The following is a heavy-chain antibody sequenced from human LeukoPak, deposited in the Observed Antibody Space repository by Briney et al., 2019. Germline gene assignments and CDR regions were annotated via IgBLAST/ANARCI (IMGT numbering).Heavy chain of an antibody. Sequence: SETLSLTCTVSGGSISRYYWSWIRQPPGKGLEWIGYIYYSGSTNYNPSLKSRVTISVDTSKNQFSLKLSSVTAADTAVYCCARHPGDPQLDAFDIWGQGTMVTVSS. CDR2: IYYSGST. CDR1: GGSISRYY. CDR3: ARHPGDPQLDAFDI. V-gene: IGHV4-59*08. D-gene: IGHD4-17*01. J-gene: IGHJ3*02.